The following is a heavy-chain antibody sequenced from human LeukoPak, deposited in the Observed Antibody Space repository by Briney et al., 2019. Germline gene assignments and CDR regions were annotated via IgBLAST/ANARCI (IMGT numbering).Heavy chain of an antibody. CDR2: NNHSGST. D-gene: IGHD3-22*01. CDR3: ARGIRDDSSGYCPYCYGMDV. CDR1: GFTFSSYA. J-gene: IGHJ6*02. Sequence: PGGSLRLSCAASGFTFSSYAMSWIRQPPGKGLEWIGENNHSGSTNYNPSLKSRVTISVDTSKNQFSLKLSSVTAADTAVYYCARGIRDDSSGYCPYCYGMDVWGQGTTVTVSS. V-gene: IGHV4-34*01.